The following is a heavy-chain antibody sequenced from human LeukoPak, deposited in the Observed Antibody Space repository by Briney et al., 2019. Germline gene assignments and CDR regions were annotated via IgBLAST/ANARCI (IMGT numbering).Heavy chain of an antibody. V-gene: IGHV4-39*07. CDR1: GGSISSSSYY. J-gene: IGHJ5*02. Sequence: SETLSLTCTVSGGSISSSSYYWGWIRQPPGKGLEWIGSIYYSGSTYYNPSLKSRVTISVDTSKNQFSLKLSSVTAADTAVYYCARDGAAAGATTWFDPWGQGTLVTVSS. CDR2: IYYSGST. D-gene: IGHD6-13*01. CDR3: ARDGAAAGATTWFDP.